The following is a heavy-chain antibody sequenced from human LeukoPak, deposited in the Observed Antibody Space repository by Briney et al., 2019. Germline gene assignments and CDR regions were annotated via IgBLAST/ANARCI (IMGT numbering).Heavy chain of an antibody. CDR2: ISSSSSYI. CDR3: ARAPYDFWSGYYSDY. J-gene: IGHJ4*02. Sequence: GGSLRLSCAASGFTFSSYSMNWVRQAPGKGLEWVSSISSSSSYIYYADSVKGRFTISRDNSKNTLYLQMNSLRAEDTAVYYCARAPYDFWSGYYSDYWGQGTLVTVSS. D-gene: IGHD3-3*01. V-gene: IGHV3-21*01. CDR1: GFTFSSYS.